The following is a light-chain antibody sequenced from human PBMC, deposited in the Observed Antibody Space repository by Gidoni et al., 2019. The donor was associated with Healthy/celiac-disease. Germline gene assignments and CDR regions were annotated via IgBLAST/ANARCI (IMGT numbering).Light chain of an antibody. CDR1: QSSSSY. CDR2: AAS. CDR3: QQSYTIPLI. V-gene: IGKV1-39*01. J-gene: IGKJ4*01. Sequence: DIQMTQSPSSLSASVGDRVTITCRASQSSSSYLNWYQQKPGKAPKLLVYAASSLQSGVPSRFSGSGSGTDFTLTISSLQPEDFATYYCQQSYTIPLIFGGGTKVEIK.